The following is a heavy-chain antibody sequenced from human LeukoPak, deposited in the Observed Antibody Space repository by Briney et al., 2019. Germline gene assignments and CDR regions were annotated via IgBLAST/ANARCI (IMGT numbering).Heavy chain of an antibody. D-gene: IGHD3-10*01. V-gene: IGHV1-69*13. Sequence: SVKVSRKASLGTFSRYVISWVRQAPRHGLEWVGGIIPIFGTANYAQKFQGRVTITADESTSTAYMELSSLRSEDTAVYYCARWRASGGYYYYYYMDVWGKGTTVTVSS. J-gene: IGHJ6*03. CDR3: ARWRASGGYYYYYYMDV. CDR2: IIPIFGTA. CDR1: LGTFSRYV.